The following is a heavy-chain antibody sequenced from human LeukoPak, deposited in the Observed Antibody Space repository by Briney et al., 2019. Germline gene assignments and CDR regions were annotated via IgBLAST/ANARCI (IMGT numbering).Heavy chain of an antibody. D-gene: IGHD3/OR15-3a*01. Sequence: ASVKVSCKASGYTFISYAMHWVRQPPGQRPEWMGWINVGNGNTKYAQKFQGRVTISRDTSARVVYLELNSLKFEDTSMYYCARPRTGAFDIWGQGTMVTVSS. CDR1: GYTFISYA. CDR3: ARPRTGAFDI. J-gene: IGHJ3*02. V-gene: IGHV1-3*01. CDR2: INVGNGNT.